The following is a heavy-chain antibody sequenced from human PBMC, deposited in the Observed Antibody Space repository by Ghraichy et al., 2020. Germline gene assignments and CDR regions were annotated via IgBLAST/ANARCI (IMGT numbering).Heavy chain of an antibody. D-gene: IGHD3-16*01. V-gene: IGHV3-7*03. CDR1: GFTFSTYW. CDR2: IKQDASEK. J-gene: IGHJ4*01. CDR3: VRGSSEKDIRNFDY. Sequence: GESLNISCAASGFTFSTYWMSWVRQAPGKGLEWVANIKQDASEKFYMDSVKGRFIISRDNAKNSLSLQMNSLRAEDTAIYYCVRGSSEKDIRNFDYWGHGTLVTVSS.